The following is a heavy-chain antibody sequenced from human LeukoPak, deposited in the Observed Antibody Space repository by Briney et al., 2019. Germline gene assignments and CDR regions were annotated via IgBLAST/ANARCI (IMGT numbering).Heavy chain of an antibody. CDR1: GFTFSSYS. Sequence: GGSLRLSCAASGFTFSSYSMNCVRQAPGKGLEWVSSISSSSSYIYYADSVKGRFTISRDNAKNSLYLQMNSLRAEDTAVYYCARDRGGYYRDFDYWGQGTLVTVSS. V-gene: IGHV3-21*01. CDR3: ARDRGGYYRDFDY. CDR2: ISSSSSYI. D-gene: IGHD3-22*01. J-gene: IGHJ4*02.